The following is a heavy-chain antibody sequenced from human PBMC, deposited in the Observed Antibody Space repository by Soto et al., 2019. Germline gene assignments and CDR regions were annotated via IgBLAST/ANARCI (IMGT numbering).Heavy chain of an antibody. Sequence: SETLSLTCAVSGGSISSGGYSWSWIRQPPGKGLEWIGYIYHSGSTYYNPSLKSRVTISVDRSKNQFSLKLSSVTAADTAVYYCARVVRYSSFYYYGMDVWGQGTTVTVSS. CDR1: GGSISSGGYS. CDR3: ARVVRYSSFYYYGMDV. V-gene: IGHV4-30-2*01. CDR2: IYHSGST. J-gene: IGHJ6*02. D-gene: IGHD5-18*01.